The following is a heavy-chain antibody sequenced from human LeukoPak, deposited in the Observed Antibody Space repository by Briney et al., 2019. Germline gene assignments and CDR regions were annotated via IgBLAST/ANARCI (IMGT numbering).Heavy chain of an antibody. J-gene: IGHJ4*02. CDR2: VDPEDDKN. Sequence: ASVKVSCKVSGNTLSELSMHWVRQAAGKGLEWMGGVDPEDDKNIYAQKFQGRVTMTEDTSTDTAYMELSNLRSEDTAVYYCATDHQWQLLGYWGQGTLVTVSS. D-gene: IGHD1-26*01. CDR3: ATDHQWQLLGY. CDR1: GNTLSELS. V-gene: IGHV1-24*01.